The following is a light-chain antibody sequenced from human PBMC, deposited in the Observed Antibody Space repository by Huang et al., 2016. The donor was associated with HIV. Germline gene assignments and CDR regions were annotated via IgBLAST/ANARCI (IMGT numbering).Light chain of an antibody. Sequence: EIVMTQSPATLFVSPGERATLACRAGQNVSSNLACYQQKPGQAPRLLIYGATTRATVFPPRFRGTGSRTEFILTISSLQSEDFVVYYRQQYNNWPRTVGQGTKVDIK. CDR1: QNVSSN. V-gene: IGKV3-15*01. CDR3: QQYNNWPRT. CDR2: GAT. J-gene: IGKJ1*01.